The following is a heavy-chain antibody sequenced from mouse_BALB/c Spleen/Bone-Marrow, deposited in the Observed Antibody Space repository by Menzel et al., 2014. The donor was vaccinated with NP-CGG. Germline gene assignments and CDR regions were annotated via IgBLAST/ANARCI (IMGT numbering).Heavy chain of an antibody. CDR1: GFNSQDHY. Sequence: EVKLMQSAADLVQPGGSVKLSCTGSGFNSQDHYMPWVKQRPEQGLEWIGRIDHANACTRYDSKLQGKATLTADTSPHTADLQRSSLTAEDTAVYYCARNYRFAWLAYWGQGTMGTVSS. D-gene: IGHD2-14*01. J-gene: IGHJ3*01. CDR2: IDHANACT. CDR3: ARNYRFAWLAY. V-gene: IGHV14-3*02.